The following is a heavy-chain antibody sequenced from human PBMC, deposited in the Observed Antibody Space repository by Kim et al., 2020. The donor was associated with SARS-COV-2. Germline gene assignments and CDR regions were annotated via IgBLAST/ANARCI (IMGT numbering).Heavy chain of an antibody. CDR1: GFTFSSYA. Sequence: GGSLRLSCAASGFTFSSYAMSWVRQAPGKGLEWVSAISGSGCSTYYADSVKGRFTISRDNSKNTLYLQMNSLRAEDTAVYYCAKVSYYYGSGSYIDYWGQGTLVTVSS. V-gene: IGHV3-23*01. J-gene: IGHJ4*02. D-gene: IGHD3-10*01. CDR2: ISGSGCST. CDR3: AKVSYYYGSGSYIDY.